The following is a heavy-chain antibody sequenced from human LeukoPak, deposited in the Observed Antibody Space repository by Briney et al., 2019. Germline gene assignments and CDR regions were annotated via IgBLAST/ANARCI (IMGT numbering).Heavy chain of an antibody. CDR1: GYTFTSYS. Sequence: ASVKVSCKASGYTFTSYSMHWVRQAPGQGLEWMGGIIPIFGTANYAQKFQGRVTITADKSTSTAYMELSSLRSEDTAVYYCAKSGYNRFDYWGQGTLVTVSS. CDR3: AKSGYNRFDY. D-gene: IGHD5-24*01. V-gene: IGHV1-69*06. CDR2: IIPIFGTA. J-gene: IGHJ4*02.